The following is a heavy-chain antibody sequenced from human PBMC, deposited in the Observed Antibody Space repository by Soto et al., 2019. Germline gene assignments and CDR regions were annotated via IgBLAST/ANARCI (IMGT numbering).Heavy chain of an antibody. CDR2: ISGSGGST. V-gene: IGHV3-23*01. Sequence: GGSLSLSCAASGFTFSSYAMSWVRQAPGKGLEWVSAISGSGGSTYYADSVKGRFTISRDNSKNTLYLQMNSLRAEDTAVYYCAHNPDYYDSSGRLRGYWGQGTLVTVSS. J-gene: IGHJ4*02. CDR1: GFTFSSYA. D-gene: IGHD3-22*01. CDR3: AHNPDYYDSSGRLRGY.